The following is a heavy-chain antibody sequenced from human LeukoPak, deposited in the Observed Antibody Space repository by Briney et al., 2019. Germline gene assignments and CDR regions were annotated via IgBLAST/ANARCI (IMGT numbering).Heavy chain of an antibody. Sequence: PGGSLRLSCAASEFTLRSYSMHWVRQAPGKGLAWVSYISTSSTYIYYADLVRGRFSISRDNAKNSLYLHMNSLKADDTAVYYCARDASGSSIGLIDFWGQGTLVTVSS. CDR2: ISTSSTYI. V-gene: IGHV3-21*01. CDR1: EFTLRSYS. J-gene: IGHJ4*02. D-gene: IGHD1-26*01. CDR3: ARDASGSSIGLIDF.